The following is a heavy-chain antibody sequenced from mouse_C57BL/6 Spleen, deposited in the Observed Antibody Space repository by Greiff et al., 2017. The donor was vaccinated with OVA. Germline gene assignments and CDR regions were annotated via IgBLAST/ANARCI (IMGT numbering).Heavy chain of an antibody. Sequence: VKLMESGPGLVAPSQSLSITCTVSGFSLTSYGVDWVRQSPGKGLEWLGVIWGVGSTNYNSALKSRLSISKDNSKSQVFLKMNSLQTDDTAMYYYASRGTGAWFADWGQGTLVTVSA. CDR1: GFSLTSYG. CDR3: ASRGTGAWFAD. V-gene: IGHV2-6*01. D-gene: IGHD2-14*01. J-gene: IGHJ3*01. CDR2: IWGVGST.